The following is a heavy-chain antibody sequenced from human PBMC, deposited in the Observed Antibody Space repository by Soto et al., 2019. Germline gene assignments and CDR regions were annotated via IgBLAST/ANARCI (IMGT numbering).Heavy chain of an antibody. V-gene: IGHV3-30-3*01. CDR3: ARDKGDFWSGYLLAYYGMDV. J-gene: IGHJ6*02. D-gene: IGHD3-3*01. CDR2: ISYDGSNK. Sequence: QVQLVESGGGVVQPGRSLRLSCAASGFTFSSYAMHWVRQAPGKGLEWVAVISYDGSNKYYADSVKGRFTISRDNSKNTLYLHMNSLRAEDTAVYYCARDKGDFWSGYLLAYYGMDVWGQGTTVTVSS. CDR1: GFTFSSYA.